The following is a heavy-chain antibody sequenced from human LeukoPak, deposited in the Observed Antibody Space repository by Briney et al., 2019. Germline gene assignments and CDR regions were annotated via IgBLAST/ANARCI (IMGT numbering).Heavy chain of an antibody. CDR2: INSSSSYI. Sequence: GGSLRLSCAASGFTFSSYSMNWVRQAPGKGLEWVSSINSSSSYIYYADSVKGRFTISRGNAKNSLYLQMNSLRAEDTAVYYCARDGNAAVADLWGQGTLVTVSS. V-gene: IGHV3-21*01. D-gene: IGHD6-19*01. J-gene: IGHJ4*02. CDR1: GFTFSSYS. CDR3: ARDGNAAVADL.